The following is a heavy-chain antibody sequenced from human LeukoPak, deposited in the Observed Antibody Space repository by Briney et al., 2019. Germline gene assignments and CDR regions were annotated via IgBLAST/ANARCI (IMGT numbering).Heavy chain of an antibody. V-gene: IGHV3-48*01. J-gene: IGHJ4*02. Sequence: GGSLRLSCAASGFTFSSYSMNWVRHGPGRGREWVSYISGSSGSIYYADSVKGRFTISRDNAKNSLYLQMNSLRAEDTAIYYCATSRGALDFWGQGTLVTVSS. CDR2: ISGSSGSI. CDR3: ATSRGALDF. D-gene: IGHD3-10*01. CDR1: GFTFSSYS.